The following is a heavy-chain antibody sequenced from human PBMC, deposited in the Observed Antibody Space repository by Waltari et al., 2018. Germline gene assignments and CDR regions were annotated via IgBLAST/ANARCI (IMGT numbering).Heavy chain of an antibody. D-gene: IGHD6-19*01. Sequence: VQLQESGPGLVKPSETLSLRCTVSGGSVSGYYWSWIRQSPGKGLEWIGYVFSSGTSNYRHSLKSRVRMSVDTSSNQFSLTLTSVTAADTATYYCARGGSSAWYLLFAWGQGTPVIVSS. CDR3: ARGGSSAWYLLFA. CDR2: VFSSGTS. V-gene: IGHV4-59*02. J-gene: IGHJ5*02. CDR1: GGSVSGYY.